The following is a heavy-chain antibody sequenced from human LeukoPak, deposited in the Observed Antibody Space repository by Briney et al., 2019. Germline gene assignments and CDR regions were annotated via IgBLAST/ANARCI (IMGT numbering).Heavy chain of an antibody. CDR1: GYTFTIYG. CDR3: ARLLAVAGRRWYFDY. V-gene: IGHV1-18*01. CDR2: ISAYNGNT. J-gene: IGHJ4*02. Sequence: ASVRVSCTASGYTFTIYGISWVRQAPGQGREWMGWISAYNGNTNYAQKLQGRVTMTTDTSTSTAYMELRSLRSDDTAVYYCARLLAVAGRRWYFDYWGQGTLVTVSS. D-gene: IGHD6-19*01.